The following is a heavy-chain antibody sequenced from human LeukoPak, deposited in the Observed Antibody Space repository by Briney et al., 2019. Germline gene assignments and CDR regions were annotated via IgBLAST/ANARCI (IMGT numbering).Heavy chain of an antibody. CDR1: GGSFSGYY. V-gene: IGHV4-34*01. CDR3: ARDGAATISGYAFDI. CDR2: INHSGST. J-gene: IGHJ3*02. D-gene: IGHD5-24*01. Sequence: PSETLSLTCAVYGGSFSGYYWSWIRQPPRKGLEWIGEINHSGSTNYNPSLKSRVTISVDTSKNQFSLRLGSVTAADTAVYYCARDGAATISGYAFDIWGQGAMVTVSS.